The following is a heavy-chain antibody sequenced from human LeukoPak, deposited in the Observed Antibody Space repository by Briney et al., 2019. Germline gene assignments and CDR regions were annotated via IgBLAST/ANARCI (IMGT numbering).Heavy chain of an antibody. D-gene: IGHD5-18*01. Sequence: GESLKISCKGSGYSFTSYWIGWVRQMPGKGLEWMGIIYPGVSDTRYSPSFQGQVTISADKSISTAYLQWSSLKASDTAMYYCARHGEGGYSYGLPLYWGQGTLVTVSS. CDR2: IYPGVSDT. CDR3: ARHGEGGYSYGLPLY. J-gene: IGHJ4*02. CDR1: GYSFTSYW. V-gene: IGHV5-51*01.